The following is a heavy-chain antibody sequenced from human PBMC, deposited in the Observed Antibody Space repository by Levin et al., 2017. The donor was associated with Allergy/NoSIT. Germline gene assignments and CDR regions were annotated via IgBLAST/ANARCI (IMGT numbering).Heavy chain of an antibody. J-gene: IGHJ4*02. D-gene: IGHD1-26*01. CDR3: AREGGSYYPYYFDY. Sequence: SETLSLTCAVSGSSISSGYYWGWIRQPPGKGLEWIGSIYHSGSTYYNPSLKSRVTISVDTSKNQFSLKLSSVTAADTAVYYCAREGGSYYPYYFDYWGQGTLVTVSS. CDR2: IYHSGST. CDR1: GSSISSGYY. V-gene: IGHV4-38-2*02.